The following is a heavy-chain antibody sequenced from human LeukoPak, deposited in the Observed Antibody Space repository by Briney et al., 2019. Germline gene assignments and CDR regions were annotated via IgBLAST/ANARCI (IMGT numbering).Heavy chain of an antibody. Sequence: PSETLCLTCTVSGCSIGSTSSYWGWIRQPPGKGLEWIANIYYSGSTYYNSSLMSRGTIFVETSKNQISLNLRSVTAADTAAYYCGRLVSPGWFDPWGQGTLVIVSS. CDR1: GCSIGSTSSY. D-gene: IGHD2-2*01. CDR3: GRLVSPGWFDP. V-gene: IGHV4-39*01. CDR2: IYYSGST. J-gene: IGHJ5*02.